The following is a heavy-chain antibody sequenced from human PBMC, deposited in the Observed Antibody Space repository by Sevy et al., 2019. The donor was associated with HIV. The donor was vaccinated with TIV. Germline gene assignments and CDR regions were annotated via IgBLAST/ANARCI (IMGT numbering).Heavy chain of an antibody. Sequence: GGSLRLSCAASGFTFSSHTMLWVRQAPGKGLEYVSAISPNGGRTYSANSVKGRFTISRDNSNDMLYLKMDSLRTEDMAVYYCARVACSELLPNGLDSWGQGTLVTVS. J-gene: IGHJ4*02. CDR3: ARVACSELLPNGLDS. V-gene: IGHV3-64*01. CDR2: ISPNGGRT. CDR1: GFTFSSHT. D-gene: IGHD1-7*01.